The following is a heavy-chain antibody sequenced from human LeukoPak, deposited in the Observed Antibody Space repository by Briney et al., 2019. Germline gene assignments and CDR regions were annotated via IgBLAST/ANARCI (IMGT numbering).Heavy chain of an antibody. CDR3: ARINLLYYFDY. D-gene: IGHD1-14*01. J-gene: IGHJ4*02. Sequence: SETLSLTCTVSGGSISSSSYYWGWIRQPPGEGLEWIGSIYYSGSTYYNPSLKSRVTISVDTSKNQFSLKLSSVTAADTAVYYCARINLLYYFDYWGQGTLVTVSS. CDR2: IYYSGST. V-gene: IGHV4-39*01. CDR1: GGSISSSSYY.